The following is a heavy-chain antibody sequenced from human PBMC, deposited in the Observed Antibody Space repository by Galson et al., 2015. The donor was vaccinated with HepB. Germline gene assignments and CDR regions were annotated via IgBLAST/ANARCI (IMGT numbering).Heavy chain of an antibody. CDR2: IIPILGIA. CDR1: GGTFSSYA. J-gene: IGHJ6*02. V-gene: IGHV1-69*04. D-gene: IGHD2-2*01. CDR3: AWDCSSTSCYAYYGMDV. Sequence: SVKVSCKASGGTFSSYAISWVRQAPGQGLEWMGRIIPILGIANYAQKFQGRVTITADKSTSTAYMELSSLRSEDTAVYYCAWDCSSTSCYAYYGMDVWGQGTTVTVSS.